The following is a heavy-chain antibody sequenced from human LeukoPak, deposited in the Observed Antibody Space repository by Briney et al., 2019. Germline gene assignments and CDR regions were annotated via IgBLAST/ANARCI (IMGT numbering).Heavy chain of an antibody. CDR1: GYTFTSYG. Sequence: ASVKVSCKASGYTFTSYGISWVRQAPGQGLEWMGWIGAYNGNTNYAQKLQGRVTMTTDTSTSTAYMELRSLRSDDTAVYYCARAPYSSSISWAIDYWGQGTLVTVSS. D-gene: IGHD6-13*01. CDR3: ARAPYSSSISWAIDY. J-gene: IGHJ4*02. V-gene: IGHV1-18*01. CDR2: IGAYNGNT.